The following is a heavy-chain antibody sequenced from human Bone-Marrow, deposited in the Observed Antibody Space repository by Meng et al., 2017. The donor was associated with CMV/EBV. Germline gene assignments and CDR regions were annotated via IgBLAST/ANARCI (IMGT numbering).Heavy chain of an antibody. Sequence: SVKVSCKVSGGTFSSYAISWVRQAPGQGLEWMGGIIPIFGIANYAQKFQGRVTITADKSTSTAYMELSSLRSEDTAVYYCASEGDYDFWSDTWDVWGQGTTVSVSS. J-gene: IGHJ6*02. CDR2: IIPIFGIA. D-gene: IGHD3-3*01. CDR3: ASEGDYDFWSDTWDV. CDR1: GGTFSSYA. V-gene: IGHV1-69*10.